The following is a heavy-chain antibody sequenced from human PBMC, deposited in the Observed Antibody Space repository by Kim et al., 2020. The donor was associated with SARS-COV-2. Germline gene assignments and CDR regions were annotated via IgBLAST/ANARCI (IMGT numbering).Heavy chain of an antibody. V-gene: IGHV4-4*02. D-gene: IGHD6-13*01. CDR2: IYHSGST. Sequence: SETLSLTCAVSGGSISSSNWWSWVRQPPGKGLEWIGEIYHSGSTNYNPSLKSRVTISVDKSKNQFSLKLSSVTAADTAVYYCGGGYSSTPAPLIDYWGQGTLVTVSS. CDR1: GGSISSSNW. J-gene: IGHJ4*02. CDR3: GGGYSSTPAPLIDY.